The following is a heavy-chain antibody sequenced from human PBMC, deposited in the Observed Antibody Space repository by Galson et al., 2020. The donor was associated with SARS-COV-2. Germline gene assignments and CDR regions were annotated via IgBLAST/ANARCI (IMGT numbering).Heavy chain of an antibody. CDR2: IYTSGST. CDR1: GGSISSYY. Sequence: SETLSLTCTVSGGSISSYYWSWIRQPAGKGLEWIGRIYTSGSTNYNPSLKSRVTMSVDTSKNQFSLKLSSVTAADTAVYYCARDFMQAGTVTDAFDIWGQGTMVTVSS. CDR3: ARDFMQAGTVTDAFDI. V-gene: IGHV4-4*07. J-gene: IGHJ3*02. D-gene: IGHD1-1*01.